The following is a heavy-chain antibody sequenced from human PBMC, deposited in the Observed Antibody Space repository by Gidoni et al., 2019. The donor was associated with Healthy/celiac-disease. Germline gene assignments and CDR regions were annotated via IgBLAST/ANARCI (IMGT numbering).Heavy chain of an antibody. J-gene: IGHJ6*03. CDR1: GGSISSYY. CDR2: IYTSGST. D-gene: IGHD1-26*01. Sequence: QVQLQESGPGMVKPSETLSLTCPVSGGSISSYYWSWIRQPAGKGLEWIGRIYTSGSTNYNPSLKSRVTMSVDTSKNQFSLKLSSVTAADTAVYYCATQPRSHYYYYMDVWGKGTTVTVPS. V-gene: IGHV4-4*07. CDR3: ATQPRSHYYYYMDV.